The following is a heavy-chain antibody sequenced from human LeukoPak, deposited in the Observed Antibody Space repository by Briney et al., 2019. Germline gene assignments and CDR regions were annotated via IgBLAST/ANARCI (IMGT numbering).Heavy chain of an antibody. V-gene: IGHV4-59*06. CDR2: IYYSGST. D-gene: IGHD3-22*01. CDR3: ARVGGGIVVDHYYFDY. J-gene: IGHJ4*02. Sequence: SETLSLTCTVSGGSISSYYWSWIRQHPGKGLEWIGYIYYSGSTYYNPSLKSRVTISVDTSKNQFSLKLSSVTAADTAVYYCARVGGGIVVDHYYFDYWGQGTLVTVSS. CDR1: GGSISSYY.